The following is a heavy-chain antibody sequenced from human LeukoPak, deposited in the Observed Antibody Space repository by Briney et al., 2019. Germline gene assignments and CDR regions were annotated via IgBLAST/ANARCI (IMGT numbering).Heavy chain of an antibody. CDR2: ISGDGGST. CDR1: GFMFHDYA. V-gene: IGHV3-43*02. CDR3: ARESESSGWYDY. D-gene: IGHD6-19*01. Sequence: GGSLGLSCAAPGFMFHDYAIHWVRQAPGKGLEWVSLISGDGGSTFYADSVKGRFTISRDNSKNSLYLQMSSLRSDDTALYYCARESESSGWYDYWGQGTLVTVSS. J-gene: IGHJ4*02.